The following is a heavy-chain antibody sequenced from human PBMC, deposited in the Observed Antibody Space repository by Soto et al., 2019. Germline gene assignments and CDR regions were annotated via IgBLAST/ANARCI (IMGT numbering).Heavy chain of an antibody. V-gene: IGHV1-46*01. CDR2: INPRGFFT. CDR3: ARAAARFGELFWFDP. CDR1: GYTFTSYN. D-gene: IGHD3-10*01. Sequence: QVQLVQSGAELKKPGASVKVSCKASGYTFTSYNIHWVRQAPGQGLEWVGMINPRGFFTTYAQKFRGRVTMTGDTSTSVVYMELTNLRSEDTAVYYCARAAARFGELFWFDPWGQGTLVSVSS. J-gene: IGHJ5*02.